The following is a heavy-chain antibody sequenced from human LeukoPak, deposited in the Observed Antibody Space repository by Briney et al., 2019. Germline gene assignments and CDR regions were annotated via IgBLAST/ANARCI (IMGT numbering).Heavy chain of an antibody. V-gene: IGHV4-59*01. J-gene: IGHJ4*02. Sequence: SETLSLTCTVSGGSISGYYWNWIRQTPGKGLEWIGYVYYSGSSTYNPSLKSRVFISVDTSKNQFSLKLNSVTAADTAIYYCARDSGDYGGNPYYFDYWGPGTLVTVSS. CDR1: GGSISGYY. D-gene: IGHD4-23*01. CDR3: ARDSGDYGGNPYYFDY. CDR2: VYYSGSS.